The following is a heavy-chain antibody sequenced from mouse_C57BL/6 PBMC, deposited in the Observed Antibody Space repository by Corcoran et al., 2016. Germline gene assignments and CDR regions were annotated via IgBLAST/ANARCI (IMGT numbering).Heavy chain of an antibody. CDR3: ARSVYGRSNDY. CDR1: GYTFTDYY. J-gene: IGHJ2*01. Sequence: EVQLQQSGPELVKPGASVKISCKASGYTFTDYYMNWVKQSHGKSLEWIGDINPNNGGTSYNQKFKGKATLTVDKSSSTAYMELRSLTSEDSAVYYCARSVYGRSNDYWGQGTTLTVSS. D-gene: IGHD1-1*01. CDR2: INPNNGGT. V-gene: IGHV1-26*01.